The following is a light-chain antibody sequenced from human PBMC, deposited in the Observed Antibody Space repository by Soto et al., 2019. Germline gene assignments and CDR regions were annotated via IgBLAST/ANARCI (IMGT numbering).Light chain of an antibody. CDR1: SSNIGTNY. Sequence: QSVLTQPPSASGTPGQRVTISCSGSSSNIGTNYVYWYQQLPGTAPKLLIYRNDQRPSGVPDRFSGSKSGTSAPLVISGLRSEDEADYYCAAWDDSLSAWVFDGGTKLTVL. CDR3: AAWDDSLSAWV. V-gene: IGLV1-47*01. J-gene: IGLJ3*02. CDR2: RND.